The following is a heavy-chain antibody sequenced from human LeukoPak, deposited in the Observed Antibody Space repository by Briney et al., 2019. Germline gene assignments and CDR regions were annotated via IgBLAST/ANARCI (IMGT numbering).Heavy chain of an antibody. CDR1: GFTFSSYW. J-gene: IGHJ3*02. CDR2: INDDGSTT. CDR3: ALLGIAGDFDI. Sequence: GGSLRLSCAASGFTFSSYWMHWVRQVPGKGLVWVARINDDGSTTTYADSVKGRFTISRDNAENTLYLQMNSLRVEDTAVYYCALLGIAGDFDIWGQGIMVTVSS. V-gene: IGHV3-74*03. D-gene: IGHD7-27*01.